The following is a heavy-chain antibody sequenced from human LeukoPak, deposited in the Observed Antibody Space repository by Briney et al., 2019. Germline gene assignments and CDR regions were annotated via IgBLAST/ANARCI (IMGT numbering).Heavy chain of an antibody. CDR2: IYYSGST. J-gene: IGHJ4*02. D-gene: IGHD2-2*03. V-gene: IGHV4-39*01. CDR1: GGSISSSSYY. Sequence: PSETLSLTCTVSGGSISSSSYYWGWIRQPPGKGLEWIGSIYYSGSTYYNPSLKSRVTISVDTSKNQFSLKLSSVTAADTAVYYCASGTGAGYCSSTSCPDYWGQGTLVTVSS. CDR3: ASGTGAGYCSSTSCPDY.